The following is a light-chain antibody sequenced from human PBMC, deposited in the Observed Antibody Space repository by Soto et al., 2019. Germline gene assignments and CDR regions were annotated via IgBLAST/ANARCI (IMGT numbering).Light chain of an antibody. Sequence: EIVMTQSPGTLSVSPGDRATLFCRASQSVRSSLAWYQQKPGQDPRIFIYDASTRATGIPARFSGSGSGTDFTLTISRLETEDFAVYECQQYGSSTITFGQGTRLEIK. CDR3: QQYGSSTIT. CDR1: QSVRSS. J-gene: IGKJ5*01. CDR2: DAS. V-gene: IGKV3-20*01.